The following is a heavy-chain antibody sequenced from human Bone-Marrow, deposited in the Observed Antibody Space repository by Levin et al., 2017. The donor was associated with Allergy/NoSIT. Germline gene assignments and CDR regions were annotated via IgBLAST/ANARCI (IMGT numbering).Heavy chain of an antibody. CDR2: ISGSGGST. J-gene: IGHJ3*02. CDR3: AKDSGYMITFGGVTTPHAFDI. Sequence: QPGGSLRLSCAASGFTFSSYAMSWVRQAPGKGLEWVSAISGSGGSTYYADSVKGRFTISRDNSKNTLYLQMNSLRAEDTAVYYCAKDSGYMITFGGVTTPHAFDIWGQGTMVTVSS. D-gene: IGHD3-16*01. CDR1: GFTFSSYA. V-gene: IGHV3-23*01.